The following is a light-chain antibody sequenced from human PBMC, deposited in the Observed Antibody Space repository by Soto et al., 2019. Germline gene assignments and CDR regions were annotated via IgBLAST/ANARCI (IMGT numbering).Light chain of an antibody. CDR1: QSVSSN. J-gene: IGKJ2*01. CDR3: QQYNTGAT. Sequence: IVMTQSPATLSVSPGEGATLSCWASQSVSSNLAWYQQIPGQAPRLLIYGVSTRATGIPGRFSGSGSGTEFTLTISSLQSEDFAVYYCQQYNTGATFGQGTKLEIK. V-gene: IGKV3-15*01. CDR2: GVS.